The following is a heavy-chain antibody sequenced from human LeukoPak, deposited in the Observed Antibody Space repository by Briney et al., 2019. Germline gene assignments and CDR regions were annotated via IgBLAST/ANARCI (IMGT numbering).Heavy chain of an antibody. J-gene: IGHJ6*02. Sequence: GASGNVSCKASGHTCTCYGINWGRQAPGQGLEWMGWISAYNGNTNYAQKLQGRATMTTDTSTSTAYMELRSLRSDDTAVYYCARRYSSGWYVGVYYYYGMDVWGQGTTVTVS. D-gene: IGHD6-19*01. V-gene: IGHV1-18*01. CDR1: GHTCTCYG. CDR3: ARRYSSGWYVGVYYYYGMDV. CDR2: ISAYNGNT.